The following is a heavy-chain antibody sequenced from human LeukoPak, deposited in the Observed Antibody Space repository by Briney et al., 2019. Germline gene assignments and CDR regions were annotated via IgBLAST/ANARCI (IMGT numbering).Heavy chain of an antibody. CDR3: ARDGERDYVWGSYRSYHFDY. CDR1: GFTSSSYS. Sequence: PGGSLRLSGAASGFTSSSYSRKWVRQAPGKGLEWVSSISSSSSYIYYADSVKGRFTISRDNAKNSLYLQMNSLRAEDTAVYYCARDGERDYVWGSYRSYHFDYWGQGTLVTVSS. J-gene: IGHJ4*02. V-gene: IGHV3-21*01. D-gene: IGHD3-16*02. CDR2: ISSSSSYI.